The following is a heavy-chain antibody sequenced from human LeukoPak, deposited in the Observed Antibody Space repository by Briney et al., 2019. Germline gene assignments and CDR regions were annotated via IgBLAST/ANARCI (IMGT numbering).Heavy chain of an antibody. D-gene: IGHD5-12*01. CDR3: ARQIRYTYDPNWFHP. V-gene: IGHV4-39*01. Sequence: SETLSLTCSVSGDSITATSYYWAWIRQPPGEGLEWIGSIYYSGNTNYDPSLQSRVTISVDTSKNQFSLSLSSVTAADTAVYYCARQIRYTYDPNWFHPWGQRTLVTVSS. CDR2: IYYSGNT. J-gene: IGHJ5*02. CDR1: GDSITATSYY.